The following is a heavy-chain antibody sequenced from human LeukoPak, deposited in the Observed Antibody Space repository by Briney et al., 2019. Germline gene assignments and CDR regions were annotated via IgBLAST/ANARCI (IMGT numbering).Heavy chain of an antibody. Sequence: SETLSLTCTVSGGSITSSSYYWGWIRQPPGNGLEWIGSIYYSGSTYYNPSLKSRVTISVDTSKNQFSLKLSSVTAADTAVYYCARVVAAAGNNWFDPWGQGTLVTVSS. J-gene: IGHJ5*02. D-gene: IGHD6-25*01. CDR1: GGSITSSSYY. CDR3: ARVVAAAGNNWFDP. CDR2: IYYSGST. V-gene: IGHV4-39*07.